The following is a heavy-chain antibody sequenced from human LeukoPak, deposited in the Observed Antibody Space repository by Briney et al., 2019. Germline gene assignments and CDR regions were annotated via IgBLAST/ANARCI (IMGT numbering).Heavy chain of an antibody. CDR2: IRNKANGYTT. Sequence: PGGSPRLSCAASGFTFSPHYMDWDRQSPGQGLEWVGLIRNKANGYTTIYAASVKGRFTISRDDSKNSVYLQMDSLKTEDTAVYYCGDLGSAGTDHWGQGTLVTVSS. CDR1: GFTFSPHY. J-gene: IGHJ4*02. V-gene: IGHV3-72*01. CDR3: GDLGSAGTDH. D-gene: IGHD3-10*01.